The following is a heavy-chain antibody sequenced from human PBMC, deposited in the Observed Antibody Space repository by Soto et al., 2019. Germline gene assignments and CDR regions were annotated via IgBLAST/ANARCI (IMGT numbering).Heavy chain of an antibody. CDR3: AKARGYCSSTSCYFWYFDY. CDR1: GFTFSSYA. J-gene: IGHJ4*02. V-gene: IGHV3-23*01. D-gene: IGHD2-2*01. Sequence: EVQLLESGGGLVQPGGSLRLSCAASGFTFSSYAMSWVRQAPGKGLEWVSAISGSGGSTYYADSVKGRFTISRDNSKNTLYLKMNSLRAEDTDVYYCAKARGYCSSTSCYFWYFDYWGQGTLVTVSS. CDR2: ISGSGGST.